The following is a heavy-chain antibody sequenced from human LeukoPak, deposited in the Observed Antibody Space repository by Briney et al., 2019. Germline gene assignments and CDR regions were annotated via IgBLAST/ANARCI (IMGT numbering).Heavy chain of an antibody. CDR1: GFTFSSYA. CDR2: ISGSGGTT. Sequence: GGSLRLSCAASGFTFSSYAMSWVRQAPGKGLEWVSAISGSGGTTYYADSVKGRFTISRDNSKNTLFLQMNSLRAEDTALYYCARGGPHSPHYYYSMDVWGQGATVTVSS. CDR3: ARGGPHSPHYYYSMDV. J-gene: IGHJ6*02. D-gene: IGHD1-26*01. V-gene: IGHV3-23*01.